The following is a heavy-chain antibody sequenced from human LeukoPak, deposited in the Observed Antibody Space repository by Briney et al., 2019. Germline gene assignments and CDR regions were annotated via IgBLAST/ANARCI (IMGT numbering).Heavy chain of an antibody. D-gene: IGHD6-25*01. Sequence: PGGALRLSCAASVFTFCRYWMHCVRQSPGGGVVWVSRITGDGSSTSYTASVKGRFTISRDNAKLTLDLPINSLRARDTAVYYCAWAKRRFDHWGQGTLVTVSS. V-gene: IGHV3-74*01. J-gene: IGHJ4*02. CDR3: AWAKRRFDH. CDR2: ITGDGSST. CDR1: VFTFCRYW.